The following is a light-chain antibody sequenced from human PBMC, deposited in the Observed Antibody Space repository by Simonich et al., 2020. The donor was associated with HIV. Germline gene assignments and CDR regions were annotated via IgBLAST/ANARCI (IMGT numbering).Light chain of an antibody. CDR1: QILLHSNGYNY. Sequence: DIVMTQSPLSLPVTPGEPASISCRSSQILLHSNGYNYLDWYLQRPGQSPQLLIYLNSNRASGVPDRFSGSGSGTDFTLKISRVEAEDVGVYYCMQALQTPYTFGQGTKLDFK. CDR3: MQALQTPYT. J-gene: IGKJ2*01. CDR2: LNS. V-gene: IGKV2-28*01.